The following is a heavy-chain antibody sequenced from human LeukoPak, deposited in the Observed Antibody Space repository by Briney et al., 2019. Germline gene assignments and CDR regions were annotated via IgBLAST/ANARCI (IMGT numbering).Heavy chain of an antibody. V-gene: IGHV3-48*03. D-gene: IGHD3-10*01. CDR3: ARGQQLWFGELSPDY. CDR2: ISSSGSTI. CDR1: GFTFSSYE. J-gene: IGHJ4*02. Sequence: GGSLRLSCAASGFTFSSYEMNWVRQAPGKGLEWVSYISSSGSTIYYADSVKGRFTISRGNAKNSLYLQMSSLRAEDTAVYYCARGQQLWFGELSPDYWGQGTLVTVSS.